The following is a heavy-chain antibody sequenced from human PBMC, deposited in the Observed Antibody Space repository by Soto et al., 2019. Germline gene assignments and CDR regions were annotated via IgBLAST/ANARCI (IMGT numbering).Heavy chain of an antibody. J-gene: IGHJ4*02. D-gene: IGHD5-12*01. V-gene: IGHV3-23*01. Sequence: EVQLLESGGGFVQPGGSLRLSCAASGFRFSDFAMTWVRQAPGRGLEWVSALTGTASSTYYADSVKGRFTISRDNSKNTLYLQMNRLRAEDTAIDYCAKGAEGYVVSSLDSWGQGTLVTVSS. CDR2: LTGTASST. CDR3: AKGAEGYVVSSLDS. CDR1: GFRFSDFA.